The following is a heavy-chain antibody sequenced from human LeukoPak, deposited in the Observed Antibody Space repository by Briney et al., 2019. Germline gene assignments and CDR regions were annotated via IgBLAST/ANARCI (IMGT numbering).Heavy chain of an antibody. Sequence: PGGSLRLSCAASGFTFSSYAMSWVRQAPGKGLEWVSAISGSGGSTYYADSVKGRFTISRDNSKNTLYLQMSSLRAEDTAVYYCAKAKSPMVRGAVFDYWGQGTLVTVSS. CDR2: ISGSGGST. D-gene: IGHD3-10*01. V-gene: IGHV3-23*01. CDR1: GFTFSSYA. J-gene: IGHJ4*02. CDR3: AKAKSPMVRGAVFDY.